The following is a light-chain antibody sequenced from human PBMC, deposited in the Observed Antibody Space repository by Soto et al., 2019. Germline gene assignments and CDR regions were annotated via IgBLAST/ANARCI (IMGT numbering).Light chain of an antibody. CDR3: QLDRISPGT. Sequence: EIVLTQSPGTLSLSPGERATLSCRASQTVSSTYLAWYQQKPGQAPRLLIYGASNRATGIPDRFSGSGSGTDFTLTISRLELFFFAVYSCQLDRISPGTFGQGT. J-gene: IGKJ1*01. CDR1: QTVSSTY. V-gene: IGKV3-20*01. CDR2: GAS.